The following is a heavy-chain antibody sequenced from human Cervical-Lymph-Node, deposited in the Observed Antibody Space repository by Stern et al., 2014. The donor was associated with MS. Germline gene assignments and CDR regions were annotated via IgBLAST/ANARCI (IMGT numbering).Heavy chain of an antibody. CDR1: GFTFRRYG. CDR3: TSGRYDGSFDI. CDR2: TSFDGGIK. V-gene: IGHV3-33*05. J-gene: IGHJ3*02. Sequence: QVQLVQSGGGVVQPGWSLRLSCAASGFTFRRYGMHWVRQAPGKGLEWVGVTSFDGGIKYYADSVRGRFTVSRDNYKNTLYLQMNSLRPEDTAVYFCTSGRYDGSFDIWGQGTLVTVS. D-gene: IGHD1-26*01.